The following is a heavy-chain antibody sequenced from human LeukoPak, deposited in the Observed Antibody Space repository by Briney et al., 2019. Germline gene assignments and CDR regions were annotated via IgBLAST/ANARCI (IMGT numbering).Heavy chain of an antibody. CDR3: ARSPRYSSSWYPLPYYFDY. Sequence: SVKVSCKASGGTFSSYAISWVRQAPGQGLEWMGGIIPIFGTANYAQKFQGRVTITADKSTSTAYMELSSLRSEDTAVYYCARSPRYSSSWYPLPYYFDYWGQGTLVTVSS. CDR1: GGTFSSYA. V-gene: IGHV1-69*06. J-gene: IGHJ4*02. D-gene: IGHD6-13*01. CDR2: IIPIFGTA.